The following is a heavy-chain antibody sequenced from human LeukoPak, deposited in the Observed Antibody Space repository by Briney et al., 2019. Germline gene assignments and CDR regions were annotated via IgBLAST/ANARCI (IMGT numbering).Heavy chain of an antibody. V-gene: IGHV1-18*01. J-gene: IGHJ4*02. CDR2: SSAFSGST. CDR1: DYTFRSYG. D-gene: IGHD4-17*01. CDR3: ARISYGAYAYFDY. Sequence: ASVKVSCKASDYTFRSYGISWVRQAPGQGLEWMGWSSAFSGSTKYAQKFQGRVTVATDASTNTAYMELRSLRSDDTAIYYCARISYGAYAYFDYWDQGTLVTVSS.